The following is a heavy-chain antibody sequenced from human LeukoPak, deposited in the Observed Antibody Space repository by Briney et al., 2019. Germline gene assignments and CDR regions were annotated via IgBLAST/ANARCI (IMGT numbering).Heavy chain of an antibody. CDR2: IKGDGIST. Sequence: PGGSLRLSCTVFGFTLTNYGIHWVRHAPGQGLVWVSRIKGDGISTNYADSVKGRFTISRDIAKNTLYLQMNSLRAEDTGVYYCAKDHYWSIDYWGRGTLVTVSS. CDR3: AKDHYWSIDY. D-gene: IGHD3-3*01. CDR1: GFTLTNYG. J-gene: IGHJ4*02. V-gene: IGHV3-74*01.